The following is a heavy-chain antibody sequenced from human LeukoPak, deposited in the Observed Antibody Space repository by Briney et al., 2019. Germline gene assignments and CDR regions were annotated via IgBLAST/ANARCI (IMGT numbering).Heavy chain of an antibody. V-gene: IGHV3-30*19. CDR2: IRHDESNK. CDR1: GFTFRSYA. Sequence: GGSLRLSCAASGFTFRSYAMHWVRQAPGKGLEWVAVIRHDESNKYYADSVKGRFTISRDNSKNTLYLQMNSLRAEDTAVYYCARSLVVGATYPYHWGQGTLVTVSS. D-gene: IGHD1-26*01. CDR3: ARSLVVGATYPYH. J-gene: IGHJ5*02.